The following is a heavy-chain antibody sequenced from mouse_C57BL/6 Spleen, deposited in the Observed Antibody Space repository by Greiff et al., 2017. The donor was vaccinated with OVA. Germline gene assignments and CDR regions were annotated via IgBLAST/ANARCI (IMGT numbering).Heavy chain of an antibody. D-gene: IGHD2-3*01. J-gene: IGHJ2*01. CDR1: GYTFTSYW. CDR2: IHPNSGST. V-gene: IGHV1-64*01. Sequence: VQLQQPGAELVKPGASVKLSCKASGYTFTSYWMHWVKQRPGQGLEWIGMIHPNSGSTNYNEKFKSKATLTVDKTSSTAYMQLSSLTSEDSAVYYCAREGGGYYFFDYWGQGTTLTVSS. CDR3: AREGGGYYFFDY.